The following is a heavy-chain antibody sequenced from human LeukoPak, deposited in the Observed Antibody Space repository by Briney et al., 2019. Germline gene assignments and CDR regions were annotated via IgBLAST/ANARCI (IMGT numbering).Heavy chain of an antibody. Sequence: GGSLRLSCAASGFTFSSYAMSWVRQAPGKGLEWVSAISGSGGGTYYADSVKGRFTISRDNSKNTLYLQMNSLRAEDTAVYYCAKDIGDFWSGYAPSGYWGQGTLVTVSS. J-gene: IGHJ4*02. V-gene: IGHV3-23*01. D-gene: IGHD3-3*01. CDR1: GFTFSSYA. CDR2: ISGSGGGT. CDR3: AKDIGDFWSGYAPSGY.